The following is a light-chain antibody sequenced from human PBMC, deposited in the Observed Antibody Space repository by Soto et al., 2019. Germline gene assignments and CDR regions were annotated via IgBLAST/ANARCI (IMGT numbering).Light chain of an antibody. CDR2: AAS. Sequence: DIQMTQSPSSLSASVGDRVTITCRASQGIRDALGWYQQKPGKAPKRLIYAASSLQSGVPSRFSGSGSVTEFTLTISSLQPEDFATYYCLEHNSSPQTFGQGTKVEI. CDR3: LEHNSSPQT. V-gene: IGKV1-17*01. J-gene: IGKJ1*01. CDR1: QGIRDA.